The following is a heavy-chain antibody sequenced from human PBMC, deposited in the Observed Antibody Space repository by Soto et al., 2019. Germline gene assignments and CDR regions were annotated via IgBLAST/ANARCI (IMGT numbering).Heavy chain of an antibody. CDR2: ISSSGGRT. Sequence: EGPLLESGGGLVQPGGSLRLSCAASGFSFSSYAMSWVRQVPGKGLEWVSGISSSGGRTFYADSVKGRFTISRDNSENKLYLQMNSLRGEDTALYYCAKGQSTHSVWGQGTTVTVSS. CDR3: AKGQSTHSV. CDR1: GFSFSSYA. D-gene: IGHD4-4*01. J-gene: IGHJ6*02. V-gene: IGHV3-23*01.